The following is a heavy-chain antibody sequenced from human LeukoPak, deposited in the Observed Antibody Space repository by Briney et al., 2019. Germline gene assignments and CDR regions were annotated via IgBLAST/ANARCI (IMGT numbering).Heavy chain of an antibody. D-gene: IGHD2-2*01. CDR3: ARDLVVSCSSTSCSVAPSDF. CDR2: IIPILGIA. CDR1: GGTFSSYA. J-gene: IGHJ4*02. V-gene: IGHV1-69*04. Sequence: ASVKVSCKASGGTFSSYAVTWVRQAPGQGLEWMGRIIPILGIATYAQNFQGRVTITADKSTSTAYMELSSLRSEDTAMYYCARDLVVSCSSTSCSVAPSDFWGQGTLVTVSS.